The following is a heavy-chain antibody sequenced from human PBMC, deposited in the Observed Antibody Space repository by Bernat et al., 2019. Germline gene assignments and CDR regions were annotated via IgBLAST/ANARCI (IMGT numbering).Heavy chain of an antibody. CDR2: IIPIFGTA. D-gene: IGHD3-10*01. CDR3: ARILYYYGPYYYMDV. J-gene: IGHJ6*03. V-gene: IGHV1-69*01. Sequence: QVQLVQSGAEVKKPGSSVKVSCKASGGTFSSYAISWVRQAPGQGLEWMGGIIPIFGTANYAQKFTGRGTITADESTSTAYMELSSLRSEDTAVYYWARILYYYGPYYYMDVWGKGTTVTVSS. CDR1: GGTFSSYA.